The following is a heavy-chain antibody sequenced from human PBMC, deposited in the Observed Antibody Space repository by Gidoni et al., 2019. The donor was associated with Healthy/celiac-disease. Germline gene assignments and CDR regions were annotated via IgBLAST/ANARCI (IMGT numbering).Heavy chain of an antibody. V-gene: IGHV4-39*01. J-gene: IGHJ4*02. CDR1: GGAISSSSYY. Sequence: QLQLQESGPGRVKPSETLYLTCTVSGGAISSSSYYWGWIRQPPGKGLEWIGIIYYSGITYYHPSLKSRVTISVATSKIQFSLRLSSVTAADTAVYYCARPPLGKLVQFDYLGQGTLVTVSS. CDR3: ARPPLGKLVQFDY. CDR2: IYYSGIT. D-gene: IGHD6-13*01.